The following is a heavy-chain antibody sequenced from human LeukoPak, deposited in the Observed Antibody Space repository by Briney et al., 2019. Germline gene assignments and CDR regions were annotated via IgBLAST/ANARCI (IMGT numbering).Heavy chain of an antibody. CDR1: GFTFSNAW. V-gene: IGHV3-15*01. CDR2: IKSKTDGGTT. J-gene: IGHJ4*02. D-gene: IGHD3-3*01. CDR3: TTDPEWLLRPFDY. Sequence: PGGSLRLSCAASGFTFSNAWMSWVRQGPGKGLEWVGRIKSKTDGGTTDYAAPVKGRFTISRDDSKNTLYLQMNGLKTEDTAVYYCTTDPEWLLRPFDYWGQGTLVTVSS.